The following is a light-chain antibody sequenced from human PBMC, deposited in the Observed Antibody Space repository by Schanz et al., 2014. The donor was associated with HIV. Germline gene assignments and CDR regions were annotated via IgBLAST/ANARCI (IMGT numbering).Light chain of an antibody. Sequence: DIQMTPSPTSLSASVGDRITITCRASQSISTYVNWYQQKPGKAPKLLIFGASSLESAVPSRFSGSGSGTDFTLTISSLQPEDFATYYCQQTYSTRLFTFGPGTIVDFK. CDR1: QSISTY. CDR3: QQTYSTRLFT. V-gene: IGKV1-39*01. J-gene: IGKJ3*01. CDR2: GAS.